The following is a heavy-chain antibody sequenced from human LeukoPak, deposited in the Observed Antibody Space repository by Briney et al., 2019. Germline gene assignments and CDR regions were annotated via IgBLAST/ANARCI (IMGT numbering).Heavy chain of an antibody. D-gene: IGHD3-22*01. CDR1: GFTFSDYWM. V-gene: IGHV4-39*01. Sequence: NPGGSLRLSCAASGFTFSDYWMSWVRQAPGKGLEWIGSIHYSGNTYYNPSLKSRVTISVDTSRNQFSLKLSSVSAADRGIYYCAKHEGSYFDKSGYTFEYWGQGTLVTVSS. CDR2: IHYSGNT. J-gene: IGHJ4*02. CDR3: AKHEGSYFDKSGYTFEY.